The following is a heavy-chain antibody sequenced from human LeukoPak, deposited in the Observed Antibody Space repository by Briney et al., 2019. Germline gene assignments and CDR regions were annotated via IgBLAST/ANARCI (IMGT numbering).Heavy chain of an antibody. J-gene: IGHJ6*02. CDR3: ARAPLDYSNLSPLGDHYYYGMDV. CDR1: GYTFTGYY. CDR2: INPNSGGT. D-gene: IGHD4-11*01. V-gene: IGHV1-2*02. Sequence: ASVKVSCKASGYTFTGYYMHWVRQAPGQGLEWMGWINPNSGGTNYAQKFQGRVTMTRDTSISTAYMELSRLRSEDTAVYYCARAPLDYSNLSPLGDHYYYGMDVWGQGTTVTVSS.